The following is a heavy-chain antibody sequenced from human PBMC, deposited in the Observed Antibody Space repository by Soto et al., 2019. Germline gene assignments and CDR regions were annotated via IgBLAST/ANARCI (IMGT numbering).Heavy chain of an antibody. CDR3: ARHVGCSAAACYLFDP. CDR1: GGSTSNYY. D-gene: IGHD2-15*01. J-gene: IGHJ5*02. CDR2: IYSTGNTTST. V-gene: IGHV4-59*08. Sequence: QVQLQELGPGLVKPSETLSLTCTVSGGSTSNYYWSWIRQPPGQVLEWIGYIYSTGNTTSTNYKHPLIGPPTKSIVTPKGQRSQTLTSVAGADTAVYYCARHVGCSAAACYLFDPWGQPTLVTVSS.